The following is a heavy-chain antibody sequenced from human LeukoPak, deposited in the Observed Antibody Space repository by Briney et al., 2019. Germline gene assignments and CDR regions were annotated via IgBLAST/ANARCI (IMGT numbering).Heavy chain of an antibody. Sequence: VEVSCKASGGTFSSYAISWVRQAPGQGLEWMGGIIPIFGTANYAQKFQGRVTITTDESTSTAYMELSSLRSEDTAVYYCASHIVGATPYYYYYMDVWGKGTTVTVSS. CDR2: IIPIFGTA. J-gene: IGHJ6*03. CDR3: ASHIVGATPYYYYYMDV. V-gene: IGHV1-69*13. D-gene: IGHD1-26*01. CDR1: GGTFSSYA.